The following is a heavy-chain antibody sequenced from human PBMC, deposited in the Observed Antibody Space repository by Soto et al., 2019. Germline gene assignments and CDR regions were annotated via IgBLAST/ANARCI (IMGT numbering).Heavy chain of an antibody. CDR2: ISYDGKQT. V-gene: IGHV3-30*03. J-gene: IGHJ2*01. D-gene: IGHD3-16*01. CDR1: GLTFGSRA. CDR3: ARDGWGSNWYFDL. Sequence: GGSLRLSCVASGLTFGSRAMSWVRQAPGEGLQWVAVISYDGKQTYYADSVKGRFTISKDKSKRTLFLQMNSLRVDDTAVYYCARDGWGSNWYFDLWGRGTLVTVSS.